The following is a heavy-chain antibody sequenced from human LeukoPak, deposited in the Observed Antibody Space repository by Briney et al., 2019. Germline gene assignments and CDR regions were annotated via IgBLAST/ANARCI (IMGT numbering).Heavy chain of an antibody. V-gene: IGHV3-11*01. J-gene: IGHJ6*02. CDR3: TSYVAAYYYGSGTPYYYYDMDV. CDR1: GFTFSDYY. CDR2: ISSSGSTI. Sequence: GGSLRLSCAASGFTFSDYYMSWIRQAPGKGLEWVSYISSSGSTIYYADSVKGRFTISRDNAKNSLYLQMNSLRAEDTAVYYCTSYVAAYYYGSGTPYYYYDMDVWGQGTTVTVSS. D-gene: IGHD3-10*01.